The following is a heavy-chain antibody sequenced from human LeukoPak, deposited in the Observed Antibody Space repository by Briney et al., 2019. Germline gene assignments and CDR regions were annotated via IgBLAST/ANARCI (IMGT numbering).Heavy chain of an antibody. CDR2: ISGRGGYT. CDR3: AKRITMSAGYYLDS. D-gene: IGHD2-15*01. J-gene: IGHJ4*02. V-gene: IGHV3-23*01. Sequence: GGSLRLSCVGSGFIFSSFAMSWVRQAPGKGLEGVSTISGRGGYTYFADSVKGRFTVSRDDSKSMHFLQMNSLRPEDTALYFCAKRITMSAGYYLDSWGRGTLVTVSS. CDR1: GFIFSSFA.